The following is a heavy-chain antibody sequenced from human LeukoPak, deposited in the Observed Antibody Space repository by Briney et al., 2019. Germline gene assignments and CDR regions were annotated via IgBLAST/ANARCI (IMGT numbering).Heavy chain of an antibody. V-gene: IGHV1-69*13. D-gene: IGHD3-3*01. Sequence: SVKVSCKASGGTFSSYAISWVRQAPGQGLEWMGGIIPIFGTASYAQKFQGRVTITADESTSPAYMELSSLRSEDTAVYYCARGGEEHYDFWSGYRNLNWFDPWGQGTLVTVSS. CDR3: ARGGEEHYDFWSGYRNLNWFDP. CDR2: IIPIFGTA. J-gene: IGHJ5*02. CDR1: GGTFSSYA.